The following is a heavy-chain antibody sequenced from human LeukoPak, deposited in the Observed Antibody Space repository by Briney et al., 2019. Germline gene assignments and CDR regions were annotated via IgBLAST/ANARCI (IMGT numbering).Heavy chain of an antibody. Sequence: PGGSLRLSCAASGFTFGSYWANWVRQAPGKGLEWVANIKQDGSEKKYVDSVRGRFTISRDNAKNSLSLQMDSLSAEDTAVYHCARLRYYGSGGYAFDIWGQGTMVTVSS. CDR3: ARLRYYGSGGYAFDI. CDR2: IKQDGSEK. D-gene: IGHD3-10*01. V-gene: IGHV3-7*02. CDR1: GFTFGSYW. J-gene: IGHJ3*02.